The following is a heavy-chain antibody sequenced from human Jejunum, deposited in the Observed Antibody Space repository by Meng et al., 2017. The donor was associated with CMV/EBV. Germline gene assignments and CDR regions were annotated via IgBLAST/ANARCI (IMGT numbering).Heavy chain of an antibody. V-gene: IGHV3-74*01. CDR3: VTGSDHDILTGYYNGFDY. J-gene: IGHJ4*02. CDR1: FSSRW. D-gene: IGHD3-9*01. CDR2: IIADGGSR. Sequence: FSSRWMDWGPSGPGKGLVLVRRIIADGGSRRHSEFVKGRFTISRDNAKNTLYLQMNSLRAEDTALYYCVTGSDHDILTGYYNGFDYWGQGTLVTVSS.